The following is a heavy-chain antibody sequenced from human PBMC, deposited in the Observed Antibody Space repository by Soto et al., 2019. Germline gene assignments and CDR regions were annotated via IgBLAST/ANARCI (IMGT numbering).Heavy chain of an antibody. CDR3: ARDGCSGSNCLSWFDP. CDR2: ISSSSTTK. Sequence: EVQLVESGGGLVQPGGSLRLSCAASGFTFSSYSMNWVRQAPGKGLEWVSYISSSSTTKYYADSVKGRFTISRDNAKNSLYLQMNSLIAEDTAVYYCARDGCSGSNCLSWFDPWGQGTLVTVSS. D-gene: IGHD2-15*01. CDR1: GFTFSSYS. V-gene: IGHV3-48*01. J-gene: IGHJ5*02.